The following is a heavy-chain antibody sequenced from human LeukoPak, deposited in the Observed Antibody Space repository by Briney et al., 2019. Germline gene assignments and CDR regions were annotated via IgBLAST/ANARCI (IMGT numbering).Heavy chain of an antibody. Sequence: PGGSLRLSCAASGFTFDCFALFWVRQAPGKGLEYVSGINWNSGSIDYADSVKGRFTTSRDNAKSSLYLQMNSLRVEDTAVYYCAKGTGGYYGPFDSWGQGTLVTVSS. D-gene: IGHD3-22*01. J-gene: IGHJ4*02. V-gene: IGHV3-9*01. CDR3: AKGTGGYYGPFDS. CDR1: GFTFDCFA. CDR2: INWNSGSI.